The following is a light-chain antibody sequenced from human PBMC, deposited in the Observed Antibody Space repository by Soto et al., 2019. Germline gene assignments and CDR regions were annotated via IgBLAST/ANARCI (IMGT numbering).Light chain of an antibody. V-gene: IGKV4-1*01. J-gene: IGKJ3*01. Sequence: DIVMTQSPESLGVSLGERATINCKSSQSVLYSPTNKNYVAWYQQKPGQTPKVLIDWASTRESGVPDGVSGSGYGRKFNLTLSRVQSEDVAVYSCQQYDSFPVTFGPGNKVGYQ. CDR3: QQYDSFPVT. CDR2: WAS. CDR1: QSVLYSPTNKNY.